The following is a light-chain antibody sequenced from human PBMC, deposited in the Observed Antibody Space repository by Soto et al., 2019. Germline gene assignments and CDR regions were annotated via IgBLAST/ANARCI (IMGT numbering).Light chain of an antibody. Sequence: QSVLTQPASVSGSPGQSITISCTWTSSDLGGYNYVSWYQQHPGKAPKLMIYDVSNRPSGVSNRFSGSKSGNTASLTISGLQAEDEADYYCSSYTSSSAYLLFGGGTKLTVL. CDR1: SSDLGGYNY. V-gene: IGLV2-14*01. J-gene: IGLJ2*01. CDR3: SSYTSSSAYLL. CDR2: DVS.